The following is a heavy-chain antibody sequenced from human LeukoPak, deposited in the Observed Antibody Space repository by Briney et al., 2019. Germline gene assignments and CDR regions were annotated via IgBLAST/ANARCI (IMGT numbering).Heavy chain of an antibody. Sequence: GGSLRLSCAASGFTFSSYAMHWVRQAPGKGLEWVAVISYDGSNKYYADSVKGRFTISRDNAKNSLYLQMNSLRAEDTAVYYCARDGADYYDSSGYYKEIYWGQGTLVTVSS. CDR2: ISYDGSNK. CDR3: ARDGADYYDSSGYYKEIY. D-gene: IGHD3-22*01. J-gene: IGHJ4*02. CDR1: GFTFSSYA. V-gene: IGHV3-30*04.